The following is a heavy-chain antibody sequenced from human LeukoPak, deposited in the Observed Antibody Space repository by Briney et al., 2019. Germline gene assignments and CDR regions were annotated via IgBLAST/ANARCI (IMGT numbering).Heavy chain of an antibody. Sequence: GGSLRLSCAASGFTFSDYYMSSLPQAPGKGLEWVSYISSSSSYTNYADSVKGRFTISRDNAKNSLYLQMNSLRAEDTAVYYCARVLLWFGELLQDAFDIWGQGTMVTVSS. CDR3: ARVLLWFGELLQDAFDI. D-gene: IGHD3-10*01. CDR2: ISSSSSYT. J-gene: IGHJ3*02. CDR1: GFTFSDYY. V-gene: IGHV3-11*06.